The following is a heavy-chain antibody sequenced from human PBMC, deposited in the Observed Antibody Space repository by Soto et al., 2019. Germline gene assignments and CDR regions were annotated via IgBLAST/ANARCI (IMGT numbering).Heavy chain of an antibody. CDR1: GFTFSSYG. CDR2: IWYDGSNK. Sequence: GESLKISCAASGFTFSSYGMHWVRQAPGKGLEWVAVIWYDGSNKYYADSVKGRFTISRDNSKNTLYLQMNSLRAEDTAVYYCARGDSGYDLRAFDIWGQGTMVTVSS. CDR3: ARGDSGYDLRAFDI. V-gene: IGHV3-33*01. J-gene: IGHJ3*02. D-gene: IGHD5-12*01.